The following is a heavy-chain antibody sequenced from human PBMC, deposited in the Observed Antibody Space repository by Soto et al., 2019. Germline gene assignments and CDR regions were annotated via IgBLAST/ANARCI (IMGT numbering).Heavy chain of an antibody. CDR1: GYTFTGYY. CDR3: ARSRPYCSSTSCYARIAAAADFDY. V-gene: IGHV1-2*04. CDR2: INPNSGGT. D-gene: IGHD2-2*01. Sequence: ASVKVSCKASGYTFTGYYMHWVRQAPGQGLEWMGWINPNSGGTNYAQKFQGWVTMTRDTSISTAYMELSRLRSDDTAVYYCARSRPYCSSTSCYARIAAAADFDYWGQGTLVTVSS. J-gene: IGHJ4*02.